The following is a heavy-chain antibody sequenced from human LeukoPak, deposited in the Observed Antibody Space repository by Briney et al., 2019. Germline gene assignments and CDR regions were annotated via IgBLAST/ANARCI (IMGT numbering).Heavy chain of an antibody. V-gene: IGHV3-21*01. CDR2: ISSSSSYI. J-gene: IGHJ4*02. CDR3: ARTTHYGSGSSIPYYFDY. Sequence: PGGSLRLSCAASGFTFSSYSMNWVRQAPGKGLEWVSSISSSSSYIYYADSVKGRFTISRDNAKNSLYLQMNSLRAEDTAVYYCARTTHYGSGSSIPYYFDYWGQGTLVTVSS. D-gene: IGHD3-10*01. CDR1: GFTFSSYS.